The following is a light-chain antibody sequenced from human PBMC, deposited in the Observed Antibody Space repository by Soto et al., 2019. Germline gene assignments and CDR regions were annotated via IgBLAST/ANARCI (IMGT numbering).Light chain of an antibody. Sequence: EILLTQSPGTLSLSPGERATLSCRASQSVRSSYLAWYQRKPGQAPRLLIYGVSSRATGIPDRFSGSGSGTDFTLTISSLEPEDFAVYYCQQYGSSPRYTFGQGTKLEI. J-gene: IGKJ2*01. CDR2: GVS. V-gene: IGKV3-20*01. CDR3: QQYGSSPRYT. CDR1: QSVRSSY.